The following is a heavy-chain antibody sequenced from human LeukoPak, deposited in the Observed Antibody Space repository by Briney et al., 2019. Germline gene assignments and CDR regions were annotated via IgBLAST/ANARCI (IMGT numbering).Heavy chain of an antibody. J-gene: IGHJ4*02. CDR3: AKDVRDFAVAEAATKWGFDY. V-gene: IGHV3-30*02. CDR1: GFTFSSYG. CDR2: ILYDGSNK. D-gene: IGHD2-15*01. Sequence: GGSLRLSCAASGFTFSSYGMHWVRQAPGKGLEWLAFILYDGSNKYYADSVKGRFTVSRDNSKNTLYLQMNSLRAEDTAVYYCAKDVRDFAVAEAATKWGFDYWGQGTLVTVSS.